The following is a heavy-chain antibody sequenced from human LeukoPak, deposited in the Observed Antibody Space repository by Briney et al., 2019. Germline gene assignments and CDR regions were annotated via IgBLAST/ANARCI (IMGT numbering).Heavy chain of an antibody. Sequence: ASVKVSCKASGYTFTGYYMHWVRQAPGQGLEWMGRINPNSGGTNYAQKFQGRVTMTRDTSISTAYMELSRLRSDDTAVYYCARERPDTAMVIDYWGQGTLVTVSS. CDR3: ARERPDTAMVIDY. V-gene: IGHV1-2*06. CDR2: INPNSGGT. CDR1: GYTFTGYY. J-gene: IGHJ4*02. D-gene: IGHD5-18*01.